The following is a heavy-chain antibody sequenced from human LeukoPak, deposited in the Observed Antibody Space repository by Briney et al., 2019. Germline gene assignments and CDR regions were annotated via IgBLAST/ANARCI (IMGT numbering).Heavy chain of an antibody. J-gene: IGHJ5*02. CDR3: ARGLSPLLWFGVYSNWFDP. CDR1: GGSFSGYY. Sequence: SETLSLTCAVYGGSFSGYYWSWIRQPPGKGLEWIREINHSGSTNYNPSLKSRVTISVDTSKNQFSLKLSSVTAADTAVYYCARGLSPLLWFGVYSNWFDPWGQGTLVTVSS. CDR2: INHSGST. V-gene: IGHV4-34*01. D-gene: IGHD3-10*01.